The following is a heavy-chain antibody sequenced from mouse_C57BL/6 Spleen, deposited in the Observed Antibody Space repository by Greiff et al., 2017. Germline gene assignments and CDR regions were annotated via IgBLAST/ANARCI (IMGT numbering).Heavy chain of an antibody. CDR1: GFNIKDYY. J-gene: IGHJ4*01. Sequence: VQLQQSGAELVRPGASVKLSCTASGFNIKDYYMHWVKQRPEQGLEWIGRIDPEDGDTEYAPKLQGKATMTADTSSNTAYLQLSSLTSEDTAVYYCTTIYYYGSSHYAMDYWGQGTSVTVSS. V-gene: IGHV14-1*01. CDR2: IDPEDGDT. D-gene: IGHD1-1*01. CDR3: TTIYYYGSSHYAMDY.